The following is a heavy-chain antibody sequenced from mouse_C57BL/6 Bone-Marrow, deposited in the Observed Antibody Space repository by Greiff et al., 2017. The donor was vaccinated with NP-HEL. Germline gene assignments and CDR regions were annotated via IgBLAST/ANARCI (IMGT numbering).Heavy chain of an antibody. Sequence: SGASVKISCKAPGYAFSSYWMNWVKQRPGKGLEWIGQIYPGDGDTNYNGKFKGKATLTADKSSSTAYMQLSSLTSEDSAVYFCARYYGSSYYFDYWGQGTTLTVSS. D-gene: IGHD1-1*01. CDR2: IYPGDGDT. J-gene: IGHJ2*01. V-gene: IGHV1-80*01. CDR3: ARYYGSSYYFDY. CDR1: GYAFSSYW.